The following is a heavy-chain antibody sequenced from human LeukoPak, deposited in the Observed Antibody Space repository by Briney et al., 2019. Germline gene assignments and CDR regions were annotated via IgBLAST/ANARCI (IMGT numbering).Heavy chain of an antibody. CDR3: ARAGGITMVRGEYYFDY. CDR1: GFTFSSYS. Sequence: GGSLRLSCAASGFTFSSYSMNWVRQAPGKGLEWVSSISSSSSYIYYADSVKGRFTISRDNAKNSLDLQMNSLRAEDTAVYYCARAGGITMVRGEYYFDYWGQGTLVTVSS. CDR2: ISSSSSYI. V-gene: IGHV3-21*01. J-gene: IGHJ4*02. D-gene: IGHD3-10*01.